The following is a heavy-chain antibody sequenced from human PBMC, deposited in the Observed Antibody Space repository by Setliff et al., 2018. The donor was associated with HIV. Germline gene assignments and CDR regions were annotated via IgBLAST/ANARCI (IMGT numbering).Heavy chain of an antibody. CDR1: GYNFSDYW. D-gene: IGHD3-22*01. Sequence: GESLKISCQGSGYNFSDYWIGWVRQMPGKGLEWMGFIFPGDSDARYSPSFRGQVTISADKSINTAYLQWSSLKASDTAMYYCARVDMGYYYDSSGYSHFDHWGQGTLVTVSS. V-gene: IGHV5-51*01. J-gene: IGHJ4*02. CDR3: ARVDMGYYYDSSGYSHFDH. CDR2: IFPGDSDA.